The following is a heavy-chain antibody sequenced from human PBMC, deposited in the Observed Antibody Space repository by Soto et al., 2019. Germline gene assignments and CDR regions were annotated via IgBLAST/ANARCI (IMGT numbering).Heavy chain of an antibody. CDR1: GGSISSGGYS. V-gene: IGHV4-30-2*01. J-gene: IGHJ4*02. CDR3: ARSYSDCSGGSCYSGPYYFDY. D-gene: IGHD2-15*01. Sequence: SETLSLTCAVSGGSISSGGYSWSWIRQPPGKGLEWIGYIYHSGSTYYNPSLKSRVTISVDRSKNQFSLKLSSVTAADTAVYYCARSYSDCSGGSCYSGPYYFDYWGQGTLVTVSS. CDR2: IYHSGST.